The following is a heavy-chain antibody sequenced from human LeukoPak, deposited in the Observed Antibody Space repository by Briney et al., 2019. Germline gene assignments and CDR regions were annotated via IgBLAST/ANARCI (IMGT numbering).Heavy chain of an antibody. V-gene: IGHV3-7*01. Sequence: GGSLRLSCAASGFTFSSYWMSWVRQAPGKGLEWVANIKQDGSEKYYVDSVKGRFTISRDNAKNSLYLQMNSLRAEDTAVYYCARIYYGSGSYYTAPVDYWAREPWSPSP. CDR1: GFTFSSYW. CDR3: ARIYYGSGSYYTAPVDY. J-gene: IGHJ4*02. D-gene: IGHD3-10*01. CDR2: IKQDGSEK.